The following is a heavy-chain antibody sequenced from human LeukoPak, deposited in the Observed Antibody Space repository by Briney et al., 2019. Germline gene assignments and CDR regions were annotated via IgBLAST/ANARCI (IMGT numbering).Heavy chain of an antibody. Sequence: GGSLRLSCAASGFTLSSYAMHWVRQAPGKGLEWVAVIPYDGSNKYYADSVKGRFTISRDNSKNTLYLQMNSLRAEDTAVYYCARDRNEYSGSYYLVYWGQGTLVTVSS. J-gene: IGHJ4*02. CDR1: GFTLSSYA. V-gene: IGHV3-30-3*01. D-gene: IGHD1-26*01. CDR3: ARDRNEYSGSYYLVY. CDR2: IPYDGSNK.